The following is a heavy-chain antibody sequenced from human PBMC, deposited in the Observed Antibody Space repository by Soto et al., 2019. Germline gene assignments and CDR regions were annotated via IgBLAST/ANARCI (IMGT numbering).Heavy chain of an antibody. V-gene: IGHV4-34*01. CDR2: INHSGST. J-gene: IGHJ5*02. CDR1: VGSFSGYY. Sequence: SETLSLTCAVHVGSFSGYYWSWIRQPPGKGLEWIGEINHSGSTNYNPSLKSRVTISVDTSKNQFSLKLSSVTAADTAVYYCARKRHKQWLTPDNWFDPWGQGTLVTVSS. D-gene: IGHD6-19*01. CDR3: ARKRHKQWLTPDNWFDP.